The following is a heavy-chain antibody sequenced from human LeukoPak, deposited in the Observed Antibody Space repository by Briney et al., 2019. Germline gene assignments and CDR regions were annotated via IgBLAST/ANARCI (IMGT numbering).Heavy chain of an antibody. J-gene: IGHJ4*02. CDR3: ARARYNNGLDY. D-gene: IGHD1-14*01. Sequence: GGSLRLSCTASGFTFSSYWMHWVRQAPGKGLVWVSHIKTDGSSINYADSVKGRFTISSDNAKNTLYLQMNSLRAEDTAVYYCARARYNNGLDYWGQGTLVTASS. V-gene: IGHV3-74*01. CDR2: IKTDGSSI. CDR1: GFTFSSYW.